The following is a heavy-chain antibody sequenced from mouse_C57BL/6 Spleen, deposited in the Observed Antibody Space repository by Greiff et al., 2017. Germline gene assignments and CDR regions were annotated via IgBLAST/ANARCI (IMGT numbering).Heavy chain of an antibody. CDR2: LYPGEGDT. D-gene: IGHD1-1*01. CDR1: GYAFSSYW. J-gene: IGHJ2*01. CDR3: ARRTTVVADFDY. Sequence: VKLQESGAELVKPGASVKISCKASGYAFSSYWMNWVKQRPGKGLEWIGQLYPGEGDTNYNGKLKGKATLTADKSSSTAYMQRSSLTSEDSAVYFCARRTTVVADFDYWGQGTTLTVSS. V-gene: IGHV1-80*01.